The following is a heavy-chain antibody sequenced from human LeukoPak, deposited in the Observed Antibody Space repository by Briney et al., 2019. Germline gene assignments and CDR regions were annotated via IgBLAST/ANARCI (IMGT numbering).Heavy chain of an antibody. D-gene: IGHD5-12*01. Sequence: PSESVSLTCAVSGGSFSGYYWSWIRQPPGKGLEWIGEINHSGSTNYNPSLKSRVTISVDTSKKQLSLKLSSVTAADTAVYYCARGQYTGYPTHWGQGTLVTVSS. CDR2: INHSGST. J-gene: IGHJ4*02. CDR3: ARGQYTGYPTH. CDR1: GGSFSGYY. V-gene: IGHV4-34*01.